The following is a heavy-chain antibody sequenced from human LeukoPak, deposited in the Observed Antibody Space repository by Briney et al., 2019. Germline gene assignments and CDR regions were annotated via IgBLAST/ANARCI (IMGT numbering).Heavy chain of an antibody. D-gene: IGHD6-13*01. CDR3: ASKGFGSSSRGGYYYYYMDV. Sequence: SETLSLTCTVSGGSISSYYWSWIRQPPGKGLEWIGYIYYSGSTNYNPSLKSRVTISVDTSKNQFSLKLSSVTAADTAVYYCASKGFGSSSRGGYYYYYMDVWGKGTTVTVSS. CDR2: IYYSGST. V-gene: IGHV4-59*01. J-gene: IGHJ6*03. CDR1: GGSISSYY.